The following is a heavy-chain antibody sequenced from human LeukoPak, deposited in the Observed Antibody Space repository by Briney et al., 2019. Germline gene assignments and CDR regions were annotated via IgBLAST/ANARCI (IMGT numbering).Heavy chain of an antibody. CDR3: ARRSGYFYYYYYGMDV. CDR2: MNPNSGNT. J-gene: IGHJ6*02. CDR1: GGTFSSYA. D-gene: IGHD3-3*01. V-gene: IGHV1-8*02. Sequence: ASVKVSCKASGGTFSSYAINWVRQATGQGLEWMGWMNPNSGNTGYAQKFQGRVTMTRNTSISTAYMELSSLRSEDTAVYYCARRSGYFYYYYYGMDVWGQGTTVTVSS.